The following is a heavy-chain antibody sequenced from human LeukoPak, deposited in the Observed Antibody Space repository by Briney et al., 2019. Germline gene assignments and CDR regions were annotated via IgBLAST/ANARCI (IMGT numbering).Heavy chain of an antibody. CDR1: GGSISSGGYY. CDR3: ARDGHSYGGYYYGMDV. D-gene: IGHD5-18*01. CDR2: IYYSGST. J-gene: IGHJ6*02. V-gene: IGHV4-31*03. Sequence: SETLSLTCTVSGGSISSGGYYWSWIRQHPGKGLAWIGYIYYSGSTYYNPSLKSRVTISVDTSKNQFSLKLSSVTAADTAVYYCARDGHSYGGYYYGMDVWGQGTTVTVSS.